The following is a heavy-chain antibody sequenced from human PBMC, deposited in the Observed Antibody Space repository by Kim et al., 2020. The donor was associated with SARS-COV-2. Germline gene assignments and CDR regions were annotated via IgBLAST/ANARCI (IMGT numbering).Heavy chain of an antibody. CDR3: AKDLVTMVRARQADY. V-gene: IGHV3-23*01. J-gene: IGHJ4*02. D-gene: IGHD3-10*01. Sequence: DSVKGRFTISRDNSKTTLYLQMNSLRAEDTAVYYCAKDLVTMVRARQADYWGQGTLVTVSS.